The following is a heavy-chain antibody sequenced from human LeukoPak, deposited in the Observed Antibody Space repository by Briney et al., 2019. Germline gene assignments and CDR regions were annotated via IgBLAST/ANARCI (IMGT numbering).Heavy chain of an antibody. CDR1: GFTFSDYY. CDR3: ASPLVGSGYAYYYYMDV. J-gene: IGHJ6*03. D-gene: IGHD3-3*01. CDR2: ISSSGSTI. Sequence: KPGGPLRLPCAASGFTFSDYYTRWIRQAPGKGLEGVSYISSSGSTIYYADSVKGRFTISRDNAKNSLYLQMNSLRAEDTAVYYRASPLVGSGYAYYYYMDVWGKGTTVTVSS. V-gene: IGHV3-11*01.